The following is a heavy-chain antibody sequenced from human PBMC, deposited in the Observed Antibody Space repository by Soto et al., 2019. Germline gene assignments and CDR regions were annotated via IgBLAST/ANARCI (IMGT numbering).Heavy chain of an antibody. V-gene: IGHV4-39*01. CDR1: GGSITRNNNY. CDR3: ARHLYYDISPGYLRPYHYYGMDV. D-gene: IGHD3-9*01. CDR2: LYYTDYT. Sequence: SETLSLTCTVSGGSITRNNNYWGWLRQHPGKGLEWIRSLYYTDYTDSNPSLRSRFTISVDTSENQFSLKLTSVTAADTAVYYCARHLYYDISPGYLRPYHYYGMDVWGQGTTVT. J-gene: IGHJ6*02.